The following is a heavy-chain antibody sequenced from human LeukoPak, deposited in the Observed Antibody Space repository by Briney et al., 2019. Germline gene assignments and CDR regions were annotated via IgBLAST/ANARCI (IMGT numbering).Heavy chain of an antibody. CDR1: GGSFSSYY. CDR3: ARDTYYYDSSGYYLMGGFDY. Sequence: PSETLSLTCAVYGGSFSSYYWSWIRQPPGKGLEWIGEINHSGSTNYNPSLKSRVTISVDTSKKQSSLKLSSVTAADTAVYYCARDTYYYDSSGYYLMGGFDYWGQGTLVTVSS. J-gene: IGHJ4*02. V-gene: IGHV4-34*01. D-gene: IGHD3-22*01. CDR2: INHSGST.